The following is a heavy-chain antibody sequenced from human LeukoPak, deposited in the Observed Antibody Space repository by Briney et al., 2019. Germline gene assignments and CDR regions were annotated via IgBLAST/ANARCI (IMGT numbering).Heavy chain of an antibody. CDR2: INPSGGST. CDR1: GCTFTSYY. D-gene: IGHD1-26*01. Sequence: GASVKVSCNASGCTFTSYYMHWVRQAPGQGLEWMGIINPSGGSTSYAQKFQGRVTMTRDTSTSTVYMELSSLRSEDTAVYYCARSTVGADSYFDYWGQGTLVTVSS. J-gene: IGHJ4*02. CDR3: ARSTVGADSYFDY. V-gene: IGHV1-46*01.